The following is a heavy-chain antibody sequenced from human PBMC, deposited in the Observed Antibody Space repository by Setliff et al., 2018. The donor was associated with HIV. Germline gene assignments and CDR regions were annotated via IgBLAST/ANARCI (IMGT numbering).Heavy chain of an antibody. CDR3: ARVGHSSSYHYYGMDV. D-gene: IGHD6-13*01. J-gene: IGHJ6*02. CDR2: IIPMFGTG. CDR1: GGTFSSYG. Sequence: ASVKVSCKTSGGTFSSYGISWVRQAPGQGLEWMGGIIPMFGTGFYAQKFQGRVTVTTDESRSTAYMELSSLSSEDTAVFYCARVGHSSSYHYYGMDVWGQGTTVTVSS. V-gene: IGHV1-69*05.